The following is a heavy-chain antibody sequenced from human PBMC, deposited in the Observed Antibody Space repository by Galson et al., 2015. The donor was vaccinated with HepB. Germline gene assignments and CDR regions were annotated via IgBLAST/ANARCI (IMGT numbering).Heavy chain of an antibody. J-gene: IGHJ3*02. V-gene: IGHV3-23*01. D-gene: IGHD3-3*01. CDR3: AKHWSVMSVRIAFDI. CDR2: ISGSGGST. Sequence: SLRLSCAASGFTFSSYAMSWVRQAPGKGLEWVSAISGSGGSTYYADSVKGRFTISRDNSKNTLYLQMNSRRAEDTAVYYCAKHWSVMSVRIAFDIWGQGPMVTAPS. CDR1: GFTFSSYA.